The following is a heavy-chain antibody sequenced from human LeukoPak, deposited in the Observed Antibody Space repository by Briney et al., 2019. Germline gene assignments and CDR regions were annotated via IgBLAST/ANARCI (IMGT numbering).Heavy chain of an antibody. Sequence: SETLSLTCTVSGGSISSYYWSWIRQSPGKGLEWIGYIYYSGSTNYNPSLKSRVTISVDTSKNQFSLKLSSVTAADTAVYYCARDIPQTGTTNWGQGTLVTVSS. J-gene: IGHJ4*02. V-gene: IGHV4-59*01. D-gene: IGHD1-7*01. CDR2: IYYSGST. CDR3: ARDIPQTGTTN. CDR1: GGSISSYY.